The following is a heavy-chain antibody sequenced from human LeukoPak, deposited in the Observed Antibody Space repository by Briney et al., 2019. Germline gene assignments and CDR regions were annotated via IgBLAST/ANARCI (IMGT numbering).Heavy chain of an antibody. CDR2: IYYGGST. CDR1: GASISSSDYY. CDR3: ANIVHSNAWRW. Sequence: PSETLSLTCTVSGASISSSDYYWGWIRQPPGKGLEWIGTIYYGGSTYYNPSLESRVTISVDTSMDQFSLRLSSVTAADTAVYYCANIVHSNAWRWGGQGTLVTVSS. V-gene: IGHV4-39*01. D-gene: IGHD2-21*01. J-gene: IGHJ4*02.